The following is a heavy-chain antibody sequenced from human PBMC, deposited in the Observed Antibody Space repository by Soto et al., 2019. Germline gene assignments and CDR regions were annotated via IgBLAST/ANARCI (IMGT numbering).Heavy chain of an antibody. V-gene: IGHV4-59*01. CDR1: GGSISTYY. J-gene: IGHJ6*03. Sequence: SETLSLTCPVSGGSISTYYWSWVRQPPGKGLEWIGYVYYSGSTNYNPSLKSRVTISVDTSKNQFSLKLTSVTAADTAMYYCARGGRSAYYYYMGVWGKGTTVTVSS. CDR2: VYYSGST. CDR3: ARGGRSAYYYYMGV.